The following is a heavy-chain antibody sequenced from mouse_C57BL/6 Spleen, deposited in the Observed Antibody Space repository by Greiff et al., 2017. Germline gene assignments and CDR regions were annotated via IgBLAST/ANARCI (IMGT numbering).Heavy chain of an antibody. D-gene: IGHD3-2*02. CDR2: INPGSGGT. V-gene: IGHV1-54*01. CDR1: GYAFTNYL. CDR3: ARGTAQATSGAY. Sequence: QVQLQQSGAELVRPGTSVKVSCKASGYAFTNYLIEWVKQRPGQGLEWIGVINPGSGGTNYNEKLKGKATLTADKSSSTAYMQLSSLTSEDSAVYFCARGTAQATSGAYWGQGTLVTVSA. J-gene: IGHJ3*01.